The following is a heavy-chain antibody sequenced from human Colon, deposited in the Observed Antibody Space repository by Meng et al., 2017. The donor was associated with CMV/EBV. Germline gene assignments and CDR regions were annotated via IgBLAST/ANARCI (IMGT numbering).Heavy chain of an antibody. CDR2: ISSSGSTI. D-gene: IGHD3-10*01. CDR3: ARVGLWFGELLVYYGMDV. J-gene: IGHJ6*02. V-gene: IGHV3-48*03. Sequence: GESLKISCAASGFTFSSYEMNWVRQAPGKGLEWVSYISSSGSTIYYADFVKGRFTISRDNAKNSLYLQMNSLRAEDTAVYYCARVGLWFGELLVYYGMDVWGQGTTVTVSS. CDR1: GFTFSSYE.